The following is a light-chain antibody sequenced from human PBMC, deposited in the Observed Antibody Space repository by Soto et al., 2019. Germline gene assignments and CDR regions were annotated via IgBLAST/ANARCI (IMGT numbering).Light chain of an antibody. CDR2: KAS. J-gene: IGKJ4*02. CDR3: QQYDRYSRPT. Sequence: DIQMTQSPSTLSASVGDRVTITCRASQSVSDWLAWYQHKPGKTPKLLIYKASTLESGVPSRFSGFESGTEFTLAISSLQPEDFATYYCQQYDRYSRPTVGGGTKVEIK. V-gene: IGKV1-5*03. CDR1: QSVSDW.